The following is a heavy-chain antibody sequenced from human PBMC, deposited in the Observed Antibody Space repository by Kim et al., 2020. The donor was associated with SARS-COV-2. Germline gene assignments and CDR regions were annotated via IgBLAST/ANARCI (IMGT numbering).Heavy chain of an antibody. J-gene: IGHJ6*02. V-gene: IGHV5-51*01. CDR2: IYPGDSDT. Sequence: GESLKISCKGSGYSFTNNWIGWVRQMPGKGLEWMGSIYPGDSDTRYSPSLQGQVTISSDKSITTAYLQWSSLKASDTATYYCARHGGTNTYYYGMDVWGQGTTVTVSS. CDR3: ARHGGTNTYYYGMDV. D-gene: IGHD1-26*01. CDR1: GYSFTNNW.